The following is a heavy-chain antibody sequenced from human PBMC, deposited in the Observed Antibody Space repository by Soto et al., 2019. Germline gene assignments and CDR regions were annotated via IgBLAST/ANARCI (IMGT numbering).Heavy chain of an antibody. CDR1: GFTFSSYA. V-gene: IGHV3-23*01. J-gene: IGHJ3*02. Sequence: EVQLLESGGGLVQPGGSLRLSCAASGFTFSSYAMSWVRQAPGKGLEWVSAISGSGGSTYYADSVKGRFTISRDNSKNTLFLQMNSLRAEDTAVYYCAILNGNDAWRRDDAFDIWGQGKMVPVSS. D-gene: IGHD1-1*01. CDR3: AILNGNDAWRRDDAFDI. CDR2: ISGSGGST.